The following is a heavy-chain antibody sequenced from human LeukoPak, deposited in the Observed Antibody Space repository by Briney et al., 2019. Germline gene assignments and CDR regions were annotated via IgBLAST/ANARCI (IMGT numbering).Heavy chain of an antibody. V-gene: IGHV3-9*01. J-gene: IGHJ6*02. CDR1: GFNFDDYA. CDR2: ISWNSGTI. Sequence: GGSLRLSCAASGFNFDDYAMYWVRQAPGKGLEWVSGISWNSGTIGYAESVKGRFTISRDNAKNSLYLQMNSLRAEDTALYYCVRNNAMDVWGQGTTVIVSS. CDR3: VRNNAMDV.